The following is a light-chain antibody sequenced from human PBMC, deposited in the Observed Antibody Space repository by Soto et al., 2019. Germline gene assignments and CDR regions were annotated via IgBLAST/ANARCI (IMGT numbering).Light chain of an antibody. V-gene: IGKV3-20*01. CDR1: QSVSSSY. CDR2: GAS. J-gene: IGKJ1*01. CDR3: QQYGSSLFT. Sequence: EIVLTQSPGTLSLSPGERATLSCRASQSVSSSYLAWYQQKPGKAPRLLIYGASSRAAVIPDRFSGSGSGTDFNHTISRLETKDFAVYYCQQYGSSLFTFGQRTKVEI.